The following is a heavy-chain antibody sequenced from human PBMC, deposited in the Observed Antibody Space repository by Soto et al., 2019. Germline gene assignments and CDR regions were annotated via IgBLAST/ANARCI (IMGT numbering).Heavy chain of an antibody. Sequence: GGSLRLSCAASGFTFSSYWMHWVRQAPGKGLVWVSRINSDGSSTSYADSVKGRFTISRDNAKNTLYLQMNSLRAEDTAVYYCARDRRSYDFWSGLGYFDYWGQGTLVTVSS. D-gene: IGHD3-3*01. V-gene: IGHV3-74*01. CDR2: INSDGSST. CDR1: GFTFSSYW. J-gene: IGHJ4*02. CDR3: ARDRRSYDFWSGLGYFDY.